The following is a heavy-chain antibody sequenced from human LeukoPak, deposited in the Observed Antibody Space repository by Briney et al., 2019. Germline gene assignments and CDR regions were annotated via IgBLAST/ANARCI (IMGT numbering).Heavy chain of an antibody. CDR1: GGSISSYY. D-gene: IGHD3-9*01. Sequence: SETLSLTCTVSGGSISSYYWSWIRQPPGKGLEWVGYIYYSGSTNYNPSLKSRVTILVDTSKNQFSLKLSSVTAADTAVYYCASNVPLRYFDWYLGGWFDPWGQGTLVTVSS. CDR2: IYYSGST. V-gene: IGHV4-59*01. J-gene: IGHJ5*02. CDR3: ASNVPLRYFDWYLGGWFDP.